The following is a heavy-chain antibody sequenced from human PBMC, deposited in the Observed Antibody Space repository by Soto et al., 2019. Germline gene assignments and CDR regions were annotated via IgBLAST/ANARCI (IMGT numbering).Heavy chain of an antibody. CDR2: IYYSGST. CDR1: GGSVSSGSYY. V-gene: IGHV4-61*01. CDR3: ARDRGGIHCGGDCSGWYFDL. D-gene: IGHD2-21*02. Sequence: QVQLQESGPGLVKPSETLSLTFTVSGGSVSSGSYYWSWIRQPPGKGLEWIGYIYYSGSTNYNPSLKSRVTISVDTSNNPIALKLSSVTAADTAVYYCARDRGGIHCGGDCSGWYFDLWGRGTLVTVSS. J-gene: IGHJ2*01.